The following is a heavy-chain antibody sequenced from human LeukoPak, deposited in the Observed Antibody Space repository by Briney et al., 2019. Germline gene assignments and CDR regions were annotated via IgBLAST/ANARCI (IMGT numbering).Heavy chain of an antibody. CDR2: IRHGGNNE. CDR1: GFPFSNYG. V-gene: IGHV3-30*02. CDR3: AKERDIVVSYFDY. D-gene: IGHD2-2*01. J-gene: IGHJ4*02. Sequence: PGGSLRLSCAGSGFPFSNYGIHWVRQAPGKGLEWVAFIRHGGNNEYYADSVKGRFIISRDNSKNSLYLQMNSLRPEDTAIYYCAKERDIVVSYFDYWGQGTLVTVSS.